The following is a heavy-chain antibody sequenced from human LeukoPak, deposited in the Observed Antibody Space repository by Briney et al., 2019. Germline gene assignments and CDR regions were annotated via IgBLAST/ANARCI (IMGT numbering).Heavy chain of an antibody. J-gene: IGHJ4*02. CDR1: GFTFSSYG. CDR2: ISYDGSNK. Sequence: GGSLRLSCAASGFTFSSYGMHWVRQAPGKGLEWVAVISYDGSNKYYADSVKGRFTISRDNSKNTLYLQMNSLRAEDTAVYYCAKVQDIVATTINFDYWGQGTLVTVSS. CDR3: AKVQDIVATTINFDY. V-gene: IGHV3-30*18. D-gene: IGHD5-12*01.